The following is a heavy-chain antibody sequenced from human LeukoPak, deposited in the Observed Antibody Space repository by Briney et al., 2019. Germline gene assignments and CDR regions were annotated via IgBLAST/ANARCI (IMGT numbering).Heavy chain of an antibody. Sequence: ASVKVSCKASGYTFSSYDINWVRQAAGQGLEWMGWMNPKTGNTGFSQKFQGRVTITRDTSINTAYMELSRLTSEDTGVYYCTRGLPRDGLVVIAAANEYWGQGSLVTVSS. CDR3: TRGLPRDGLVVIAAANEY. D-gene: IGHD2-2*01. CDR1: GYTFSSYD. CDR2: MNPKTGNT. J-gene: IGHJ4*02. V-gene: IGHV1-8*03.